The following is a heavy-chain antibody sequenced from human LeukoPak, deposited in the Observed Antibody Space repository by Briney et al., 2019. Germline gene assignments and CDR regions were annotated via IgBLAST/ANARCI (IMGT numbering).Heavy chain of an antibody. Sequence: GASVTVSCKASGGTFSSYAISWVRQAPGQGLEWMGGIIPIFGTANYAQKFQGRVTITADESTSTAYMELSSLRSEDTAVYYCAREYGSGSYRPFDYWGQGTLVTVSS. D-gene: IGHD3-10*01. CDR2: IIPIFGTA. CDR1: GGTFSSYA. V-gene: IGHV1-69*13. CDR3: AREYGSGSYRPFDY. J-gene: IGHJ4*02.